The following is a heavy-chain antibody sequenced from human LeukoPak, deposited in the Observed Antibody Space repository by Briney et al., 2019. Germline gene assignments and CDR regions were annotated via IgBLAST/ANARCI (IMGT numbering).Heavy chain of an antibody. J-gene: IGHJ4*02. D-gene: IGHD2-2*02. Sequence: KPGGSLRLSCAASGFTFSSYSMNWVRQAPGKGLEWVSSISSSSSYIYYADSVKGRFTISRDNSKNTLYLQMNSLRAEDTAVYYCAKVGYCSSTSCYKFDYWGQGTLVTVSS. CDR2: ISSSSSYI. V-gene: IGHV3-21*04. CDR1: GFTFSSYS. CDR3: AKVGYCSSTSCYKFDY.